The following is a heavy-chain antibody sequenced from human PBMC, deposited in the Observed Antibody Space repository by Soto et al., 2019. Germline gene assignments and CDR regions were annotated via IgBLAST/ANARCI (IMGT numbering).Heavy chain of an antibody. CDR2: MYNSGST. J-gene: IGHJ5*02. D-gene: IGHD3-10*01. Sequence: SETLSLTCTPSGGSISSYYLTWIPQPPGKGLEWIAFMYNSGSTHYNPSLKSRVTISLDTAKNQFSLNLRSVTAADTAVYYCAKSGVWFGSNWCDPWGQGTLVTVSS. V-gene: IGHV4-59*08. CDR1: GGSISSYY. CDR3: AKSGVWFGSNWCDP.